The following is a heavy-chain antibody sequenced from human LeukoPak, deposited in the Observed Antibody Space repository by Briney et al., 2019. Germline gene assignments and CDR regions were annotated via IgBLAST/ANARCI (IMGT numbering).Heavy chain of an antibody. CDR2: IIPIFGTA. Sequence: SVKVSCKASGGTFSSYAISWVRQAPGQGLEWMGGIIPIFGTANYAQKFQGRVTITADKSTSTAYMELSSLRSEDTAVYYCAVGAAMGKYYYYMDIWGKGTTVTVSS. CDR1: GGTFSSYA. J-gene: IGHJ6*03. D-gene: IGHD5-18*01. V-gene: IGHV1-69*06. CDR3: AVGAAMGKYYYYMDI.